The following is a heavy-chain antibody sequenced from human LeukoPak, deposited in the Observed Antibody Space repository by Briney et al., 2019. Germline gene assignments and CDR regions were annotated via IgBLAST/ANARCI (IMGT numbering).Heavy chain of an antibody. Sequence: SVKVSCKASGGTFSSYAISWVRQAPGQGLEWMGGIIPIFGTANYAQKFQGGVTITADKSTSTAYMELSSLRSEDTAVYYCARGGVVPAAMIFSAFDYWGQGTLVTVSS. CDR3: ARGGVVPAAMIFSAFDY. CDR1: GGTFSSYA. J-gene: IGHJ4*02. CDR2: IIPIFGTA. V-gene: IGHV1-69*06. D-gene: IGHD2-2*01.